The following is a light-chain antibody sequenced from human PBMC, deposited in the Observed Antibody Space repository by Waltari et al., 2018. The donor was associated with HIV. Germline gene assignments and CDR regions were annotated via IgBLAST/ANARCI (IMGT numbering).Light chain of an antibody. V-gene: IGLV2-14*01. J-gene: IGLJ2*01. CDR3: SSYTTSSSTLP. CDR1: SSDVGGYNY. CDR2: EVS. Sequence: QSALTQPASVSGSPGQSITISCTGTSSDVGGYNYVSWYQQHPGKAPNLMIYEVSNRPSGVSNRFSGSKSGNTASLTISGLQAEDEADYYCSSYTTSSSTLPFGGGTKLT.